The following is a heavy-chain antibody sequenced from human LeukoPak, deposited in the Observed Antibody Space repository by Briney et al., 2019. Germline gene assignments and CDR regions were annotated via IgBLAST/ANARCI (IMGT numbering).Heavy chain of an antibody. CDR1: GGTFSSYA. J-gene: IGHJ6*02. V-gene: IGHV1-69*13. Sequence: SVKVSCKASGGTFSSYAISWVRQAPGQGLEWMGGIIPIFGTANYAQKFQGRVAITADESTSTAYMELSSLRSEDTAVYYCARAHCSSTSCYGFSGYYYYGMDVWGQGTTVTVSS. CDR3: ARAHCSSTSCYGFSGYYYYGMDV. D-gene: IGHD2-2*01. CDR2: IIPIFGTA.